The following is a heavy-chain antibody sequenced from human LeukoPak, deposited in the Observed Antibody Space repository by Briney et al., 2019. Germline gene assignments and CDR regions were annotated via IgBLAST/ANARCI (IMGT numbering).Heavy chain of an antibody. CDR3: ARTYYDFWSGYYTDFDY. CDR1: GGSISSGGYS. CDR2: IYHSGST. Sequence: ASETLSLTCAVSGGSISSGGYSWGWIRQPPGKGLEWIGYIYHSGSTYYNPSLKSRVTISVDTSKNQFSLKLSSVTAADTAVYYCARTYYDFWSGYYTDFDYWGQGTLVTVSS. J-gene: IGHJ4*02. V-gene: IGHV4-30-2*01. D-gene: IGHD3-3*01.